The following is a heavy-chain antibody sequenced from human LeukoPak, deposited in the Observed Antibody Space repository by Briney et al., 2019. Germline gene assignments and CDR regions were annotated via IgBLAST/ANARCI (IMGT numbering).Heavy chain of an antibody. J-gene: IGHJ6*03. CDR3: ARSEAVYYYYMDV. V-gene: IGHV4-31*03. CDR2: ISYSGST. CDR1: GGSISSGDYY. Sequence: SETLSLTCTVSGGSISSGDYYWSWIRQHPGKGLEWIGYISYSGSTHYNPSLKSRLTISVDTSKNQFSLKLTSVTAADTAVYYCARSEAVYYYYMDVWGKGTTVTVSS.